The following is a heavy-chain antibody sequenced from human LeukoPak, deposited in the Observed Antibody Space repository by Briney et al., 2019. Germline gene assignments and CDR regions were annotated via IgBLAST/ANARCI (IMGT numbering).Heavy chain of an antibody. CDR1: GFTFSSYG. D-gene: IGHD6-13*01. CDR2: ISYDGSNK. Sequence: GRSLRLSCAASGFTFSSYGMHWVRQAPGKGLEWVAVISYDGSNKYYADSVKGRFTISRDNSKNTLYLQMNSLRAEDTAVYYCAKRAAAGTFDFDHWGQGILVTVSP. J-gene: IGHJ4*02. CDR3: AKRAAAGTFDFDH. V-gene: IGHV3-30*18.